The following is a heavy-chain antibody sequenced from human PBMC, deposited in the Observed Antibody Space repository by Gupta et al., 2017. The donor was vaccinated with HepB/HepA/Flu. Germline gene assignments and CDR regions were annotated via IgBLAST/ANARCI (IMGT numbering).Heavy chain of an antibody. CDR3: TRDLGLRTPGGVGY. Sequence: EVPVVESGGVLVQLVESLTLVCLGAGLTFSNYGMTWFRQPPGKGLEWEAKIDPDGKTKHYVDSVKGRFTISRDNARNSRYLQMNSLRDEDTAIYYCTRDLGLRTPGGVGYWGQGTLVTVAS. D-gene: IGHD2-8*01. V-gene: IGHV3-7*01. CDR1: GLTFSNYG. CDR2: IDPDGKTK. J-gene: IGHJ4*02.